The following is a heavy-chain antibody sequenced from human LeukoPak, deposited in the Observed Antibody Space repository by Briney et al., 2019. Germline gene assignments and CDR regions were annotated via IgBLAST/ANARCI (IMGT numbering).Heavy chain of an antibody. Sequence: PSETLSLTCTVSGDSISSSYWSWIRQPPGKGLEWIGYISYSGSTSSNPSLRSRVTISVDTSKNQFSLRLTSVTAADTAMYYCARGGQLNWFDPWGLGTLVTVSS. CDR2: ISYSGST. CDR1: GDSISSSY. CDR3: ARGGQLNWFDP. D-gene: IGHD5-18*01. J-gene: IGHJ5*02. V-gene: IGHV4-59*01.